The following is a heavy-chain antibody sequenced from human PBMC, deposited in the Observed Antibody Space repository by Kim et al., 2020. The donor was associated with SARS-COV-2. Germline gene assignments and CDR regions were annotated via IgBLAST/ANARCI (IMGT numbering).Heavy chain of an antibody. CDR1: GFTVSSNY. CDR2: IYSGGST. CDR3: ARGGGIRITMVRGVHRNDAFDI. V-gene: IGHV3-53*04. J-gene: IGHJ3*02. D-gene: IGHD3-10*01. Sequence: GGSLRLSCAASGFTVSSNYMSWVRQAPGKGLEWVSVIYSGGSTYYADSVKGRFTISRHNSKNTLYLQMNSLRAEDTAGYYCARGGGIRITMVRGVHRNDAFDIWGQGTMVTVSS.